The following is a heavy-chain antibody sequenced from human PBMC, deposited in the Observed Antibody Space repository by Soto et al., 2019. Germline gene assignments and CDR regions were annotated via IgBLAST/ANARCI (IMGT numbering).Heavy chain of an antibody. CDR3: ARVPRYSSDIVEVPAVVYEEWFDP. CDR1: GYSFMNYA. Sequence: QVQLVQSGAEVKKPGASVKISCKSSGYSFMNYAMHWVRQAPGQGLEWMGWIHAGDGKTKYAQRLQGRVTITRDTSASTVYMELSSLRSEDTAVYYCARVPRYSSDIVEVPAVVYEEWFDPWGQGTLVTVSS. J-gene: IGHJ5*02. CDR2: IHAGDGKT. D-gene: IGHD2-2*01. V-gene: IGHV1-3*01.